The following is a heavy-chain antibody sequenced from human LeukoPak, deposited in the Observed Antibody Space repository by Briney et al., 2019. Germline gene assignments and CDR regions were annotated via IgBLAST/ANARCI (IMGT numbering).Heavy chain of an antibody. D-gene: IGHD3-3*01. V-gene: IGHV4-34*01. J-gene: IGHJ4*02. CDR1: GGSFSGYY. CDR2: INHSGST. Sequence: SETLSLTCAVYGGSFSGYYWSWIRQPPGKGLEWIGEINHSGSTNYNPSLKSRVTISVDTSKNQFSLKLGSVTAADTAVYYCARFGMRRPDYWGQGTLVTVSS. CDR3: ARFGMRRPDY.